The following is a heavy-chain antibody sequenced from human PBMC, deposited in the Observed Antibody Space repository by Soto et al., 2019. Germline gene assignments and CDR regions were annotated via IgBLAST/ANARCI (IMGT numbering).Heavy chain of an antibody. CDR3: AREIRALVVVRAATPNWFDP. CDR2: IWYDGSNK. CDR1: GFTFSSYG. D-gene: IGHD2-2*01. J-gene: IGHJ5*02. V-gene: IGHV3-33*01. Sequence: QVQLVESGGGVVQPGRSLRLSCAASGFTFSSYGMHWVRQAPGKGLEWVAVIWYDGSNKYYADSVKGRFTISRDNSKNTLYLQMNSLRAEDTAVYYCAREIRALVVVRAATPNWFDPWGQGTLVTVSS.